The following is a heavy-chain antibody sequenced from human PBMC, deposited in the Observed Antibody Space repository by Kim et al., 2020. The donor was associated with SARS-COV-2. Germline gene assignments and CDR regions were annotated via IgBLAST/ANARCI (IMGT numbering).Heavy chain of an antibody. V-gene: IGHV3-11*05. CDR2: ISTSGSTYT. J-gene: IGHJ3*02. CDR3: ARVRWGSQDGFDI. D-gene: IGHD2-21*01. CDR1: GFTFSDYY. Sequence: GGSLRLSCAASGFTFSDYYMNWIRQAPGKGLEWVSYISTSGSTYTNYADSVKGRFTISRDNAKNSLFLQMNSLRVEDTAVYYWARVRWGSQDGFDIWGQG.